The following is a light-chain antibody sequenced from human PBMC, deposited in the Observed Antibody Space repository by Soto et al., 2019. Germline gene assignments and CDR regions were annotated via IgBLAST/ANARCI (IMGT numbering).Light chain of an antibody. Sequence: DLQMTQSPSTLSVSVGDRVTITCRASQSISVWLAWYQQKAGKAPNLLIYKASRLESGVPSRFSGSGSETEFTLTISGLQPGDSATYYCQQYNSYSPTFGQGTKVEVK. CDR2: KAS. CDR3: QQYNSYSPT. V-gene: IGKV1-5*03. CDR1: QSISVW. J-gene: IGKJ1*01.